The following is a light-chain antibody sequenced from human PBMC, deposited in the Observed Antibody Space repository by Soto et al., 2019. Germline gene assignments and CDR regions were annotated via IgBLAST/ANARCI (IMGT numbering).Light chain of an antibody. CDR1: QSVSSN. Sequence: EIVMTQSPGTLSVSPGERATLSCRASQSVSSNLAWYQQKPGQAPRLLIYGASNRATGIPARFSGSGSGTEFTLTISSLQSEDFAVYYCQQYNNWPPLTFGGGNKVEIK. V-gene: IGKV3-15*01. CDR3: QQYNNWPPLT. CDR2: GAS. J-gene: IGKJ4*01.